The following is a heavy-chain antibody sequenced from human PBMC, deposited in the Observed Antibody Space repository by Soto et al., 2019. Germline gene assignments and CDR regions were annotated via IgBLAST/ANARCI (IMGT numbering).Heavy chain of an antibody. D-gene: IGHD3-3*01. J-gene: IGHJ4*02. V-gene: IGHV3-30*18. CDR2: ILSDGSKT. CDR1: GFTLSNYA. CDR3: AKSGLRFLDYFDC. Sequence: GGSLRLSCEASGFTLSNYAMHWVLQAPGKGLEWVAVILSDGSKTYYADSVKGRFTVSRDNSKNTLYLQMNGLRPDDTAVYYCAKSGLRFLDYFDCWGQGALVTVSS.